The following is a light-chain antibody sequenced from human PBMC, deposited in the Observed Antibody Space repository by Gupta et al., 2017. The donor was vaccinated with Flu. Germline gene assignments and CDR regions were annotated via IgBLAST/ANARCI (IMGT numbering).Light chain of an antibody. Sequence: EIVMTQSPATLSVSPGERSTLSCRASQSVSSILAWYQQKPGQAPRLLIYGASTRATGIPARFSGSGSGTEFTLTISSLQSEDFAVYYCQQDNNWPQVFGHGTKVDIK. CDR2: GAS. CDR1: QSVSSI. CDR3: QQDNNWPQV. J-gene: IGKJ3*01. V-gene: IGKV3-15*01.